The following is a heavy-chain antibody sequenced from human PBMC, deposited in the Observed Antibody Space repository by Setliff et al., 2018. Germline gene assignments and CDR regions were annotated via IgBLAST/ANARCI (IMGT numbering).Heavy chain of an antibody. Sequence: SETLSLTCTVTGDTIYNYFRSWIRQSPGTGLEWIGYIHTTESTNYNPSLKSRVTISIDTSKSQFSLNLNSVTAADAAMYYCARGLNSVSWTFTYWGQGTLVTVSS. D-gene: IGHD2-15*01. CDR1: GDTIYNYF. CDR3: ARGLNSVSWTFTY. V-gene: IGHV4-4*08. J-gene: IGHJ4*02. CDR2: IHTTEST.